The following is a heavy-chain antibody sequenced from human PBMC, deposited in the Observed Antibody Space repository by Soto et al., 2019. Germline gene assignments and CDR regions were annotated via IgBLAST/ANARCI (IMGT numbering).Heavy chain of an antibody. CDR2: IYWNDGE. CDR1: GFSLATSGVA. V-gene: IGHV2-5*01. D-gene: IGHD2-2*01. Sequence: QITLKESGPTLVEPTQTLTLTCTFSGFSLATSGVAVGWVRQPPGKALEWLALIYWNDGERYNPSLNSRLTTAKDTSKNQVALIRTNMSPVDTATYYCAHSNCFSTSCNYYYYYSMDGWGQGTTVIVSS. CDR3: AHSNCFSTSCNYYYYYSMDG. J-gene: IGHJ6*02.